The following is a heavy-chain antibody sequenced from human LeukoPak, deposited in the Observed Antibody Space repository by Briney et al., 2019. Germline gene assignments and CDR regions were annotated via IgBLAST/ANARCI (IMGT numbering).Heavy chain of an antibody. Sequence: GGSLRLSCTASGFTFGDYAMSWFRQAPGKGLEWVGFIRSKAYGGTTEYAASVKGRFTISRDDSKSIAYLQMNSLKTEDTAVYYCTRDSHPHYYDSSGYGYWGQGTLVTVSS. J-gene: IGHJ4*02. CDR2: IRSKAYGGTT. CDR3: TRDSHPHYYDSSGYGY. D-gene: IGHD3-22*01. CDR1: GFTFGDYA. V-gene: IGHV3-49*03.